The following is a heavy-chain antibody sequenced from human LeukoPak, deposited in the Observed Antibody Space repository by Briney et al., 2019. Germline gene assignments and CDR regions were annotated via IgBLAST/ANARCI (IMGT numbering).Heavy chain of an antibody. Sequence: GGSLRLSCTVSGFTVSSNSMSWVRQAPGKGLEWVSFIYSGGNTHYSDSVKGRFTISRDNSKNTLYLQMNSLRAEDTAVYYCARRAGEYSHPYDYWGQGKPVTVSS. V-gene: IGHV3-53*01. J-gene: IGHJ4*01. CDR3: ARRAGEYSHPYDY. CDR2: IYSGGNT. CDR1: GFTVSSNS. D-gene: IGHD4-17*01.